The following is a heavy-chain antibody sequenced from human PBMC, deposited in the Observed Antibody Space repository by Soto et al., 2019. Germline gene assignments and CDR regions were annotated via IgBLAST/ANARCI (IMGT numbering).Heavy chain of an antibody. CDR1: GFTFSSYH. CDR3: ARVGRYCISNEPCDYYVYGMDV. CDR2: INLGGGST. J-gene: IGHJ6*02. V-gene: IGHV1-46*01. D-gene: IGHD2-2*01. Sequence: GASVKVSCKASGFTFSSYHIHWVRQAPGQGLEWMGIINLGGGSTNYIQKFQGRVTMTRDTSTSTVYMELSSLRSEDTAVYYCARVGRYCISNEPCDYYVYGMDVWGQGTTVTVSS.